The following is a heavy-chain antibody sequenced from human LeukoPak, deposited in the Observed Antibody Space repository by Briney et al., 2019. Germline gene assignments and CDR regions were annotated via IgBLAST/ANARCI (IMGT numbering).Heavy chain of an antibody. Sequence: WASVKVSCKTSGYTFNIYYVQWVRQAPGQGLEWMGGIIPIFGTANYAQKFQGRVTITADESTSTAYMELSSLRSEDTAVYYCARVYKQQLVHDAFDIWGQGTMVTVSS. CDR2: IIPIFGTA. J-gene: IGHJ3*02. D-gene: IGHD6-13*01. V-gene: IGHV1-69*13. CDR1: GYTFNIYY. CDR3: ARVYKQQLVHDAFDI.